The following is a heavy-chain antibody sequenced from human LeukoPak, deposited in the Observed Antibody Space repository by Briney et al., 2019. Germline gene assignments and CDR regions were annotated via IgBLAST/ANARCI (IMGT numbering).Heavy chain of an antibody. D-gene: IGHD6-19*01. CDR2: IYYSGST. V-gene: IGHV4-39*07. CDR3: ARDKGGSGWSQFDY. CDR1: GGSISSSSYY. J-gene: IGHJ4*02. Sequence: SETLSLTCTVSGGSISSSSYYWGWIRQPPGKGLEWIGSIYYSGSTYYNPSLKSRVTISVDTSKNQFSLKLSSVTAADTAVYYCARDKGGSGWSQFDYWGQGTLVTVSS.